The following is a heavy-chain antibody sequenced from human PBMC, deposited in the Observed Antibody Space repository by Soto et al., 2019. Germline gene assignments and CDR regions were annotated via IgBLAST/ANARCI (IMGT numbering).Heavy chain of an antibody. J-gene: IGHJ4*02. CDR2: TRNKANSYTT. V-gene: IGHV3-72*01. CDR3: AREDY. Sequence: GGSLRLSCAASGFTFSDHYMDWVRQAPAKGLEWVGRTRNKANSYTTEYAASVKGRFTISRDDSKNSLYLQMNSLKTEDTAVYYCAREDYWGQGTLVTVSS. CDR1: GFTFSDHY.